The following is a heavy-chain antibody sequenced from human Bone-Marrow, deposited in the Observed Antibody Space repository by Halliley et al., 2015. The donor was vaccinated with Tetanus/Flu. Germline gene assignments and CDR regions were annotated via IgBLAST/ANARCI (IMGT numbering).Heavy chain of an antibody. Sequence: VAPSTNRGGTTCFAGSVQGRFTISRDTSGRPLSLQMNGLGAEDTAVCYCAKGQLGSWYFDLWGRGALVTVSS. J-gene: IGHJ2*01. CDR3: AKGQLGSWYFDL. CDR2: STNRGGTT. D-gene: IGHD7-27*01. V-gene: IGHV3-23*01.